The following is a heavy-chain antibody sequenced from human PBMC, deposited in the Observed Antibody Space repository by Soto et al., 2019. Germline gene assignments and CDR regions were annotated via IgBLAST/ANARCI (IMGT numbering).Heavy chain of an antibody. CDR1: GFSLSNGKVG. D-gene: IGHD6-19*01. V-gene: IGHV2-26*01. Sequence: HVTLKESGPVLVKPTETLTLTCSVSGFSLSNGKVGVSWIRQPPGKALEWLAHIFSNDDKSYRTSLKSRLTISEHTSKSPVVLTMTNVDPVDTATYYCARILFGRSVAGGYFYMDVWGKGTTVTVSS. CDR3: ARILFGRSVAGGYFYMDV. J-gene: IGHJ6*03. CDR2: IFSNDDK.